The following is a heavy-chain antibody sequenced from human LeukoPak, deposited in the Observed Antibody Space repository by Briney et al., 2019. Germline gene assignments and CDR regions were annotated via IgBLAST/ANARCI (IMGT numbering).Heavy chain of an antibody. CDR2: INHSGST. J-gene: IGHJ5*02. D-gene: IGHD6-13*01. V-gene: IGHV4-34*01. CDR3: ARRLAAAGGNWFDP. Sequence: PSETLSLTCAVYGGTCSGYYWSWIRQPPGKGLEWIGEINHSGSTNYNPSLKSRVTISVDTSKNQFSLKLSSVTAADTAVYYCARRLAAAGGNWFDPWGQGTLVTVSS. CDR1: GGTCSGYY.